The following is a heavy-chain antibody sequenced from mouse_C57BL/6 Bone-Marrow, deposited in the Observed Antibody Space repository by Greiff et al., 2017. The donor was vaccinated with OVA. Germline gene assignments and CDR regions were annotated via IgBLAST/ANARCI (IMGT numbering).Heavy chain of an antibody. Sequence: VQLQQPGAELVMPGASVKLSCKASGYTFTSYWMHWVKQRPGQGLEWIGEIDPSDSYTNYNQKFKGKSTFTVDKYASTAYMQLSSLTSEDSAVYYCAKAPWEGVDFDYWGQGTTLTVSS. CDR1: GYTFTSYW. CDR3: AKAPWEGVDFDY. J-gene: IGHJ2*01. D-gene: IGHD1-3*01. V-gene: IGHV1-69*01. CDR2: IDPSDSYT.